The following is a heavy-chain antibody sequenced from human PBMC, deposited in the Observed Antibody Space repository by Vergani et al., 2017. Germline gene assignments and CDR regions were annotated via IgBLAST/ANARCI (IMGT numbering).Heavy chain of an antibody. J-gene: IGHJ3*02. D-gene: IGHD3-22*01. CDR2: ISYSGTT. V-gene: IGHV4-59*08. CDR1: FDSIRNLY. CDR3: ARLGYSDTSGFYSAFQI. Sequence: QVQLQESGPGLVKSSETLSLTCSVSFDSIRNLYCNWIRQPPGKGLESLGYISYSGTTYYSPSLKSRVTISLDTSKKQFFLKLNSVTAADTAVYFCARLGYSDTSGFYSAFQIWGQGTMVTVSS.